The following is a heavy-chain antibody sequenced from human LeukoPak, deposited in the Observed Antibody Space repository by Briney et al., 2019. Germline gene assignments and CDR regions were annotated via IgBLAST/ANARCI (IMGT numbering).Heavy chain of an antibody. J-gene: IGHJ3*02. CDR1: GGSISSYY. CDR3: ARGKAAAAGGAFDI. D-gene: IGHD6-13*01. CDR2: IYYSGST. Sequence: SETLSLTCTVSGGSISSYYWSWIRQPPGKGLEWIGHIYYSGSTNYNPSLKSRVTISVDTSKNQFSLKLSSVTAADTAVYYCARGKAAAAGGAFDIWGQGTMVTVSS. V-gene: IGHV4-59*01.